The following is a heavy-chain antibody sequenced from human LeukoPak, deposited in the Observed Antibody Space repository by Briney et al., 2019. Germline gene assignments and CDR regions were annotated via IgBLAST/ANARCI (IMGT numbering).Heavy chain of an antibody. CDR1: GFSFYTYD. J-gene: IGHJ3*02. CDR3: ARDSPAFDI. Sequence: GGSLRLSRTASGFSFYTYDMNWVRQAPGKGLEWVSYISSSSSTIYYADSVKGRFTISRDNSKNTLYLQMNSLRAEDTAVYYCARDSPAFDIWGQGTMVTVSS. V-gene: IGHV3-48*01. CDR2: ISSSSSTI.